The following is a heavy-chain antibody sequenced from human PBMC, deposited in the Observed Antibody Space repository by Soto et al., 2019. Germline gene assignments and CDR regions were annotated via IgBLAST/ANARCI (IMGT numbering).Heavy chain of an antibody. V-gene: IGHV1-18*01. CDR3: ARDWYFYGSGSPNHMDV. D-gene: IGHD3-10*01. CDR1: GYTFSNYG. J-gene: IGHJ6*03. Sequence: QVQLVQSGDEMRKPGASVKVSCQASGYTFSNYGITWVRQAPGQGLEWMGWISAHNSNSKYAQSLQGRLTLTTDTSTSTAYMELRSLRSDDTAVYYCARDWYFYGSGSPNHMDVWGKGTTVSVSS. CDR2: ISAHNSNS.